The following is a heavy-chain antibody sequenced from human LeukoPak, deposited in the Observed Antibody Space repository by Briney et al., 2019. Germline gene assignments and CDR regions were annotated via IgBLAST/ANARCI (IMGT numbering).Heavy chain of an antibody. J-gene: IGHJ5*02. CDR3: ARDPSINYYDSSGYSES. D-gene: IGHD3-22*01. CDR1: GGSISSGDYY. CDR2: IYYSGGT. Sequence: SETLSLTCTVSGGSISSGDYYWSWIRQPPGKGLEWIGYIYYSGGTYYNPSLKSRVTISVDTSKNQFSLKLSSVTAADAAVYYCARDPSINYYDSSGYSESWGQGTLVTVSS. V-gene: IGHV4-30-4*08.